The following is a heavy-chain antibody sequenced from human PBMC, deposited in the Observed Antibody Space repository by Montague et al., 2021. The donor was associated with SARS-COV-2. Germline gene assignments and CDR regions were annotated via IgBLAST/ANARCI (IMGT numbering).Heavy chain of an antibody. CDR3: ARHARRSTEWLDP. Sequence: SETLSLTCGVYGGSFSGYHWSWIRQPPGEGLEWIGEINQSGNTNYNPSLKSRVTLSVDTSKNQFSLKLSSLTAADTAVYYCARHARRSTEWLDPWGQGTLVTVSS. CDR1: GGSFSGYH. D-gene: IGHD1-14*01. J-gene: IGHJ5*02. V-gene: IGHV4-34*01. CDR2: INQSGNT.